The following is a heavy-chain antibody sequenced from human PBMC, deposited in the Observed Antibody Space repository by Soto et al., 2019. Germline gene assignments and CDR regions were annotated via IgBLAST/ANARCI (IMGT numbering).Heavy chain of an antibody. D-gene: IGHD3-22*01. CDR1: GFTFSDYY. CDR2: ISSSSSYT. J-gene: IGHJ3*02. CDR3: ARSRSYYDSSGYTI. Sequence: GGSLRLSCAASGFTFSDYYMTWIRQAPGKGLEWVSYISSSSSYTNYADSVKGRFTISRDNAKNSLYLQMNSLRAEDTAVYYCARSRSYYDSSGYTIWGQGTIVTVSS. V-gene: IGHV3-11*06.